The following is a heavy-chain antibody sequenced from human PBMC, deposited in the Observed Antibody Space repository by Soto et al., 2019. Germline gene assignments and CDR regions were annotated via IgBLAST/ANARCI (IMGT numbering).Heavy chain of an antibody. Sequence: QVQLVQSGAEVKKPGSSVKVSCKASGGTFSSYAISWVRQAPGQGLEWMGGIIPICGTANYAQKFQGRVTITADESTSNAYLELSSLRSEDTAGYYCAKVGIVFGRSYGMDVWGQGTTVTVSS. V-gene: IGHV1-69*12. CDR1: GGTFSSYA. D-gene: IGHD2-15*01. CDR2: IIPICGTA. CDR3: AKVGIVFGRSYGMDV. J-gene: IGHJ6*02.